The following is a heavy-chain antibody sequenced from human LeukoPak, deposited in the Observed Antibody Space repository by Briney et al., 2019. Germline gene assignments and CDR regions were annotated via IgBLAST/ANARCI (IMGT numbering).Heavy chain of an antibody. CDR2: IGTGGDT. V-gene: IGHV3-13*01. J-gene: IGHJ6*02. CDR3: ARDGNYYGMDV. Sequence: GGSLRLSCAASGFTFSNYDMEWVRQPTGRPLEWVSHIGTGGDTYYPTSVKGRFTVSRENAKNTLYLQMNSLRAEDTAVYYCARDGNYYGMDVWGQGTTVTVSS. CDR1: GFTFSNYD.